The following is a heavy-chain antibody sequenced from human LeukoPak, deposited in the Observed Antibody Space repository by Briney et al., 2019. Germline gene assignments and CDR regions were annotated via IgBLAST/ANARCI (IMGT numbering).Heavy chain of an antibody. V-gene: IGHV3-30*18. CDR2: TSYDGTNK. J-gene: IGHJ6*02. D-gene: IGHD1-7*01. Sequence: GRSLRLSFAASGFFFSSYGMHWVRPAPGKGLEWVAGTSYDGTNKFYGDSVKGRFTISRDNSQNTLCLQMDSLRAEDTAVYYCAKSTRVNSRDYGMDVWGQGTTVTVFS. CDR1: GFFFSSYG. CDR3: AKSTRVNSRDYGMDV.